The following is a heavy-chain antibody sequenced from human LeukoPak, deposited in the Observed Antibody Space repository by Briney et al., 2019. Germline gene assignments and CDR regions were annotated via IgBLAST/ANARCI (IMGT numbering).Heavy chain of an antibody. V-gene: IGHV3-30-3*01. Sequence: PGGSLRLSCAASGFTFSSYAMHWVRQAPGKGLEWVAVISYDGSNKYYADSVKGRFTISRDNSKNTLYLQMNSLRAEDTAVYYCAKDRPGITMVRGVSNYWGQGTLVTVSS. CDR1: GFTFSSYA. CDR3: AKDRPGITMVRGVSNY. CDR2: ISYDGSNK. D-gene: IGHD3-10*01. J-gene: IGHJ4*02.